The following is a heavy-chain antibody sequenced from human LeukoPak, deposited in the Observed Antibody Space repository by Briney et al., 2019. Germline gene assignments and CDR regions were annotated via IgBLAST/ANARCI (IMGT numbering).Heavy chain of an antibody. J-gene: IGHJ4*02. CDR1: GGSISGYY. Sequence: PSETLSLTCTVSGGSISGYYWSWIRQPAGKGLDWIGRIHSSGSTNYNPSLKSRVTMSVDTSKNQFSLKLSSVTAADTAVYYCARAYCSGGSCYSGFDYWGQGTLVTVSS. V-gene: IGHV4-4*07. D-gene: IGHD2-15*01. CDR2: IHSSGST. CDR3: ARAYCSGGSCYSGFDY.